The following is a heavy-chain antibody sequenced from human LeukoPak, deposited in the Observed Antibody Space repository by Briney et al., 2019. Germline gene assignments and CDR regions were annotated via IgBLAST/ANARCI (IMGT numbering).Heavy chain of an antibody. D-gene: IGHD3-22*01. J-gene: IGHJ4*02. CDR3: ARDGQRSGYPSL. CDR2: IYYSGST. Sequence: SETLSLTCTVSGGSISSGGYYWSWIRQHPGKGLEWIGYIYYSGSTYYNPSLKSRVTISVDTSKNQFSLKLSSVTAADTAVYYCARDGQRSGYPSLWGQGTLVTVSS. CDR1: GGSISSGGYY. V-gene: IGHV4-31*03.